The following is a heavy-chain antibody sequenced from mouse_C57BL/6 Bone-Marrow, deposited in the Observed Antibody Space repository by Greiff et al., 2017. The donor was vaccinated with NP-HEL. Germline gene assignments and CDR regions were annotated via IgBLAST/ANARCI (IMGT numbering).Heavy chain of an antibody. CDR1: GYTFTSSG. Sequence: QVQLQQSGAELARPGASVKLSCKASGYTFTSSGISWVKQRTGQGLEWIGEIYPRSGNTYYNEKFKGKATLTADKSSSTAYMELRSLTSEDSAVYFCLYYYGSSYDWYFDVWGAGTTVTVSS. J-gene: IGHJ1*01. CDR2: IYPRSGNT. V-gene: IGHV1-81*01. CDR3: LYYYGSSYDWYFDV. D-gene: IGHD1-1*01.